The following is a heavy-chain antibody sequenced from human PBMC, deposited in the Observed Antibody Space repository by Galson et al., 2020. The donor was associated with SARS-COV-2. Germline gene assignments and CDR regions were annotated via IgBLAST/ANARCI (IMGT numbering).Heavy chain of an antibody. CDR2: INPSVSST. CDR3: ARSRTDAFDI. Sequence: ASVKVSCKASGYMFTTYYIQWVRQAPGQGLEWMAMINPSVSSTSFAQKFQGRVSLTSDTSTSTVYMELSSLKSEDTAMYYCARSRTDAFDIWGQGTIVTVSS. V-gene: IGHV1-46*03. J-gene: IGHJ3*02. CDR1: GYMFTTYY.